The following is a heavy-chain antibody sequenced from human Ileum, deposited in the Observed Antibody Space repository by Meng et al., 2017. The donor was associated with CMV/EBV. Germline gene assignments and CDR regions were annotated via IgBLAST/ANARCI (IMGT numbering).Heavy chain of an antibody. Sequence: SVKVSCKASGHTFTTYGLSWVRQAPGQGLEWMGRIIPILGIANYAQKFQGRVTITADKSTSTAYMELSSLRSEDTAVYYCARVGGGWTTGGPFDYWGQGTLVTVSS. J-gene: IGHJ4*02. CDR3: ARVGGGWTTGGPFDY. CDR1: GHTFTTYG. V-gene: IGHV1-69*04. CDR2: IIPILGIA. D-gene: IGHD3-16*01.